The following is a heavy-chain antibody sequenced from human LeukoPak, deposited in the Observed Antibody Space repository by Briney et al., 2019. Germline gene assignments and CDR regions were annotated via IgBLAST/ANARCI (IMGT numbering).Heavy chain of an antibody. V-gene: IGHV4-61*01. CDR3: ARDEAIFGAGYYYGMDV. D-gene: IGHD3-3*01. CDR1: GGSVTSGTYF. Sequence: SETLSLTCTVSGGSVTSGTYFWTWIRQPPGKGLDWIGFISNSGSTNYNPSLKSRVTISRDTSKNRFSLNLNSVTAADTAVYYCARDEAIFGAGYYYGMDVWGQGTTVTVSS. J-gene: IGHJ6*02. CDR2: ISNSGST.